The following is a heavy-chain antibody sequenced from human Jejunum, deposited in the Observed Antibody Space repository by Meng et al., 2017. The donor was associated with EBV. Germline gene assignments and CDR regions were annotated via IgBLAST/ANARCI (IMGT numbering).Heavy chain of an antibody. V-gene: IGHV3-21*01. CDR3: ARGKGSSGWEQFDY. CDR1: GFTFSSYS. J-gene: IGHJ4*02. D-gene: IGHD6-19*01. Sequence: EVQLVESGGGLVKPGGSXXVSCAVSGFTFSSYSINWVRQAPGKGLEWVSSISAGSSYKYYADSVKGRFTISRDNAENSLYLQMNSLRAEDTAVYYCARGKGSSGWEQFDYWGQGTRVTVSS. CDR2: ISAGSSYK.